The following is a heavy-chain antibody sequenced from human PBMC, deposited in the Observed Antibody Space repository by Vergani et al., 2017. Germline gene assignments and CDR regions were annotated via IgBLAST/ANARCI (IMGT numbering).Heavy chain of an antibody. V-gene: IGHV4-39*07. Sequence: QLQLQESGPGLVKPSETLSLTCTVSGGSISSSSYYWGWIRQPPGKGLGWIGSIYYSGSTYYNPSLKSRVTISVDTSKNQFSLKLSSVTAADTAVYYCARVHSSGWFDAFDIWGQGTMVTVSS. CDR2: IYYSGST. CDR3: ARVHSSGWFDAFDI. D-gene: IGHD6-19*01. CDR1: GGSISSSSYY. J-gene: IGHJ3*02.